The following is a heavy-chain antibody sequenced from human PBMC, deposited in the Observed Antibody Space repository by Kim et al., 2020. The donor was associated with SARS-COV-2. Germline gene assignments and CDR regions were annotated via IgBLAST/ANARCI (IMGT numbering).Heavy chain of an antibody. J-gene: IGHJ4*02. CDR3: TRGYGSETNY. Sequence: RQAPGKGRVGVSYVNADGSSTGYADSVKGRFTNSRDNAKNTLYLQMNSLRVEDTAVYYCTRGYGSETNYWGQGSLVIVST. D-gene: IGHD3-10*01. V-gene: IGHV3-74*01. CDR2: VNADGSST.